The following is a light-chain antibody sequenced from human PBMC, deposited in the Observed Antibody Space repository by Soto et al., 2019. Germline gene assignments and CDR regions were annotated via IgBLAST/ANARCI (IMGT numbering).Light chain of an antibody. J-gene: IGLJ1*01. CDR2: EGS. Sequence: QSALTQPASVSGSPGQSITISCTGTSGDVGSYNLVSWYQHHPGKAPKLMIYEGSKRPSGVSNRFSGSKSGSTASLTISGLQADDEADYYCCSYARSSTYVFGTGTKLTVL. CDR1: SGDVGSYNL. V-gene: IGLV2-23*01. CDR3: CSYARSSTYV.